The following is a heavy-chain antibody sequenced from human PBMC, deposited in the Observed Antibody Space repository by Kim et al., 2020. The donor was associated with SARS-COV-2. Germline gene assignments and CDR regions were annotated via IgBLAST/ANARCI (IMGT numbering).Heavy chain of an antibody. CDR3: ARGSRARSWSARMDV. V-gene: IGHV3-23*03. D-gene: IGHD2-15*01. CDR1: GFTFTSYA. J-gene: IGHJ6*02. CDR2: IFAGGNTA. Sequence: GGSLRLSCAASGFTFTSYAMGWVRQAPGKGLEWLSIIFAGGNTAYYKDSVKGRFTISRDNPRNTLSLQMNSLGVEDPAIYYCARGSRARSWSARMDVWG.